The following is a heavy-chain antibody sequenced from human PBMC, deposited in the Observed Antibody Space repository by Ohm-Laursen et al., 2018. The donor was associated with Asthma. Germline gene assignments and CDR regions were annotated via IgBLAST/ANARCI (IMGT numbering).Heavy chain of an antibody. Sequence: ALVKVSCKASGYTFTSYGISWVRQAPGQGLEWMGWISAYNGNTNYAQKLQGRVTMTTDTSTSTAYMELRSLRSDDTAVYYCARDLRAFGDYYFDYWGQGTLVTVSS. CDR1: GYTFTSYG. J-gene: IGHJ4*02. V-gene: IGHV1-18*04. D-gene: IGHD3-16*01. CDR3: ARDLRAFGDYYFDY. CDR2: ISAYNGNT.